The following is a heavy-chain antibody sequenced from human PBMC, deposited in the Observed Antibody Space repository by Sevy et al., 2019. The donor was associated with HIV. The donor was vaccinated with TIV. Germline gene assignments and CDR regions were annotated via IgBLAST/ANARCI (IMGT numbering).Heavy chain of an antibody. D-gene: IGHD3-10*01. CDR3: ATAPGTGY. Sequence: GGSLRLSCAASGFSLETFWIHWVRQAPGKGLEWVGRIKSNSDGGTTDYAAPLEGRLTMSRDDSENTIYRQINNLKIEDTAVYYCATAPGTGYWGQGTLVTVSS. CDR2: IKSNSDGGTT. CDR1: GFSLETFW. V-gene: IGHV3-15*01. J-gene: IGHJ4*02.